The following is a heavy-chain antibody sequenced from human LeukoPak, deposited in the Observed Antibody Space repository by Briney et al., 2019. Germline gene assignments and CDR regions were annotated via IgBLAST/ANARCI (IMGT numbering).Heavy chain of an antibody. CDR2: IDPKSGGT. D-gene: IGHD6-19*01. V-gene: IGHV1-2*02. CDR1: GYTFTGNY. Sequence: GASVKVSCKASGYTFTGNYMHWVRQAPGQGLEWMGWIDPKSGGTNYAQRFQGRVTMTRDTSITTGYMELSSLTPDDTAVYYCARWRGYSSGWSGPFDDWGLGTLVTVSS. J-gene: IGHJ4*02. CDR3: ARWRGYSSGWSGPFDD.